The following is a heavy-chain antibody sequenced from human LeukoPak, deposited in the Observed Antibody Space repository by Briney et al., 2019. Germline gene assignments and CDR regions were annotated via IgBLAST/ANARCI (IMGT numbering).Heavy chain of an antibody. CDR2: IYNNENT. CDR3: ARGPRSTDYYSFDY. J-gene: IGHJ4*02. CDR1: GGSISSYY. D-gene: IGHD3-22*01. Sequence: PSETLSLTCTVSGGSISSYYWSWIRQPAGKGLEWIGRIYNNENTNYNPSLKSRVTMSVDTSKNQFSLKLSSVTAADTAVYFCARGPRSTDYYSFDYWGQGTLVTASS. V-gene: IGHV4-4*07.